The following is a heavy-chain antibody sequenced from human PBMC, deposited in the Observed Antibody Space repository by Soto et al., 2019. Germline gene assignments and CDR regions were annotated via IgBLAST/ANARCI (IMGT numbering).Heavy chain of an antibody. J-gene: IGHJ6*02. CDR3: XXXXKSGYSYANHGYYYYGMDV. CDR1: GGTFSSYA. V-gene: IGHV1-69*01. Sequence: QVQLVQSGAEVKKPGSSVKVSCKASGGTFSSYAISWVRQAPGQGLEWMGGIIPIFGTANYAQKFQGRVTITADEXXXXXXXXXXXXXXXXXXXXXXXXXXKSGYSYANHGYYYYGMDVWGQGTTVTVSS. CDR2: IIPIFGTA. D-gene: IGHD5-18*01.